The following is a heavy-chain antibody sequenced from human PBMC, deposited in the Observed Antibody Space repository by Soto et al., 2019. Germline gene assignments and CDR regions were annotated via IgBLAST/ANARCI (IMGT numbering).Heavy chain of an antibody. D-gene: IGHD6-19*01. CDR1: GYTFTNYW. V-gene: IGHV5-51*01. Sequence: EVQLVQSGAEVKKPGESLKISCKGSGYTFTNYWIGWMRQMPGKGLEWMGIISPGDSDTRYSPSFQGQVTISADKSISTADLQWSSLKASDTAMYYCARHAVVQWLGEYNWFDPWGQGTLVTVSS. J-gene: IGHJ5*02. CDR3: ARHAVVQWLGEYNWFDP. CDR2: ISPGDSDT.